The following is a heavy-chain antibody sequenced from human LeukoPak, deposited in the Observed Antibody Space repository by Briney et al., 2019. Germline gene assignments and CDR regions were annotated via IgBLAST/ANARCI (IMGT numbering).Heavy chain of an antibody. CDR2: ISGSGGST. Sequence: PGGSLRLSCAASGFTFSSYAMSWVRQAPGKGLEWVSAISGSGGSTYYADSVKGRFTISRDNSKNTLYLQMNSLRAEDTAVYYCAKANDYGDYPYYFDYWGQGTLVTVSS. V-gene: IGHV3-23*01. J-gene: IGHJ4*02. CDR3: AKANDYGDYPYYFDY. D-gene: IGHD4-17*01. CDR1: GFTFSSYA.